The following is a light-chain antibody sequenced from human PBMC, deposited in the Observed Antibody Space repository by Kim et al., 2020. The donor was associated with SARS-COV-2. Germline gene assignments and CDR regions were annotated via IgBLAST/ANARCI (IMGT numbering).Light chain of an antibody. CDR2: DAS. V-gene: IGKV3-15*01. CDR1: QSLNNT. J-gene: IGKJ3*01. Sequence: VSPADRATLSCRASQSLNNTVAWYQPKPGQAPRLLIQDASTRATGIPARFSGSGSGTDFTLTISSLQSEDFAVYYCQHYSKWPFTFGPGTKVDIK. CDR3: QHYSKWPFT.